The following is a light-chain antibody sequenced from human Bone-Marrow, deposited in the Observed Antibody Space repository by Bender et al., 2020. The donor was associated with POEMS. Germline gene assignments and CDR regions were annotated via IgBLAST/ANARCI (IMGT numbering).Light chain of an antibody. J-gene: IGLJ1*01. CDR1: SSDVGIYNY. V-gene: IGLV2-14*03. Sequence: QSALTQPASVSGSPGQSITISCTGTSSDVGIYNYVSWYQQHPGQAPKLMIYDVSNRPSGVSNRFSGSKSGNTASLTISGLQAEDEADYYCSSYTAGSKLFGTGTKVTVV. CDR3: SSYTAGSKL. CDR2: DVS.